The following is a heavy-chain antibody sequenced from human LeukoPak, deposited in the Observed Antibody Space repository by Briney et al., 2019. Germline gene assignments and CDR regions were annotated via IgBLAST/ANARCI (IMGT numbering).Heavy chain of an antibody. CDR3: ARDGLMSQARSADPLMRDYYYYMDV. D-gene: IGHD2-8*01. CDR1: GFTFSNYT. Sequence: GGSLRLSCAASGFTFSNYTMHWVRQAPGKGLEWVAVMSYDGGKKHFADSVKGRFTISRDNSKSALYLQMNNLRPEDTAIYYCARDGLMSQARSADPLMRDYYYYMDVWGKGATVTVSS. CDR2: MSYDGGKK. J-gene: IGHJ6*03. V-gene: IGHV3-30*01.